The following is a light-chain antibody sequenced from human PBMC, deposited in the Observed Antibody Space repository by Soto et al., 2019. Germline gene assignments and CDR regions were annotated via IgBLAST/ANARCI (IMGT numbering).Light chain of an antibody. CDR3: QQYNSYSCT. CDR2: KAS. J-gene: IGKJ1*01. Sequence: DIQMTQSPSTLSASVGDGVTITCRASQSISSWLAWYQQKPGKAPKLLIYKASSLESGVPSRFSGSGSGTEFTLTISSLQPDDFATYYCQQYNSYSCTFGRGTKVEIK. CDR1: QSISSW. V-gene: IGKV1-5*03.